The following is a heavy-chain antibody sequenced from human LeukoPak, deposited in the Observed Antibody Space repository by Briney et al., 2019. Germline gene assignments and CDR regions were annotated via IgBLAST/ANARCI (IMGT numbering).Heavy chain of an antibody. J-gene: IGHJ5*02. CDR1: GGSITSGGHY. CDR2: IYYSGST. V-gene: IGHV4-31*03. Sequence: SETLSLTCTVSGGSITSGGHYWSWIRQHPRKGLEWIGYIYYSGSTDYSPSLKSRVIISVDTSKNQFSLKLSSVTAADTAVYYCAREYSSSRVAWFDPWGQGILVTVSS. D-gene: IGHD6-6*01. CDR3: AREYSSSRVAWFDP.